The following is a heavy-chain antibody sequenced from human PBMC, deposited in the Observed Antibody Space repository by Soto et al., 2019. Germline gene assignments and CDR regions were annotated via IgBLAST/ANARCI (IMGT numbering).Heavy chain of an antibody. J-gene: IGHJ5*02. CDR3: AGMPYPIGLRFDP. CDR2: IYQSGVT. D-gene: IGHD2-2*01. V-gene: IGHV4-30-2*01. Sequence: SETLSLTCNMSGDSYSISTYSWSWIRQLPGKALQWIGFIYQSGVTSYNPSLASRVSISLDRSNNQCSLKLKSVTAADTVVYFCAGMPYPIGLRFDPWGPGTLVTVSS. CDR1: GDSYSISTYS.